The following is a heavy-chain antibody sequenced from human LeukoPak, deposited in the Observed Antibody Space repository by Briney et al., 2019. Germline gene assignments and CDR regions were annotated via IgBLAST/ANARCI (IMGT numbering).Heavy chain of an antibody. CDR1: GGSFSGYY. CDR2: INHSGSA. J-gene: IGHJ4*02. Sequence: SETLSLTRAVYGGSFSGYYWSWIRQPPGKGLEWIGEINHSGSANYNPSLKSRVTISVDTSKNQFSLKLTSVTAADTSVYYCAVAGYGRRFDYWGQGTLVTVSS. CDR3: AVAGYGRRFDY. D-gene: IGHD5-18*01. V-gene: IGHV4-34*01.